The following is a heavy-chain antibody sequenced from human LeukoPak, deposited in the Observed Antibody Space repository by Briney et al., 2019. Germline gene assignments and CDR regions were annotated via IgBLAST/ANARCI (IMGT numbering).Heavy chain of an antibody. CDR2: ISSSSSTI. Sequence: GGSLRLSCAASGFTFSSCSMDWVRQAPGKGLEWVSYISSSSSTIYYADSVKGRFTISRDNAKNSLYLQMNSLRAEDTAVYYCARGGYGYSFDYWGRGTLVTVSS. J-gene: IGHJ4*02. CDR3: ARGGYGYSFDY. D-gene: IGHD5-24*01. CDR1: GFTFSSCS. V-gene: IGHV3-48*01.